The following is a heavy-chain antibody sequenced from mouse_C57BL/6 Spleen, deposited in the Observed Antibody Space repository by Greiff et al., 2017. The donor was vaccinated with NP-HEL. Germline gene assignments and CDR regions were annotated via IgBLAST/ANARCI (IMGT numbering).Heavy chain of an antibody. V-gene: IGHV7-3*01. J-gene: IGHJ2*01. CDR3: ARYMGNVVFDY. CDR2: IRNKANGYTT. CDR1: GFTFTDYY. D-gene: IGHD2-1*01. Sequence: EVQLQESGGGLVQPGGSLSLSCAASGFTFTDYYMSWVRQPPGKALEWLGFIRNKANGYTTEYSASVKGRFTISRDNSQSILYLQMNALRAEDSATYYCARYMGNVVFDYWGQGTTLTVSS.